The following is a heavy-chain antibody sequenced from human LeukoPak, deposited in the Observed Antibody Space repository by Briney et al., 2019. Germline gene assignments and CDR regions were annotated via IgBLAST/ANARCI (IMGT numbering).Heavy chain of an antibody. CDR2: ISYDGSNK. D-gene: IGHD3-22*01. Sequence: GGSLRLSCAASGFTFSSYAMHWVRQAPGKGLEWVAVISYDGSNKYYADSVKGRFTISRDNSKNTLYLQMNSLRAEDTAVYYCAKDGYDSSGYYYYYYYMDVWGKGTTVTVSS. CDR1: GFTFSSYA. J-gene: IGHJ6*03. CDR3: AKDGYDSSGYYYYYYYMDV. V-gene: IGHV3-30*04.